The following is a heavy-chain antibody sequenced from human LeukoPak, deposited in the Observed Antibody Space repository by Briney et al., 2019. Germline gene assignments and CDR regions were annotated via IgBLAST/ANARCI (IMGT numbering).Heavy chain of an antibody. V-gene: IGHV1-2*02. Sequence: ASVKVSCKASGYTFTGYYMHWVRQAPGQGLEWMGWINPNSGGTNYAQKFQGSVTMTRDTSISTAYMELSRLRSDDTAVYYCARGGPRDIVVVPAAIPSDYWGQGTLVTVSS. CDR2: INPNSGGT. J-gene: IGHJ4*02. D-gene: IGHD2-2*02. CDR3: ARGGPRDIVVVPAAIPSDY. CDR1: GYTFTGYY.